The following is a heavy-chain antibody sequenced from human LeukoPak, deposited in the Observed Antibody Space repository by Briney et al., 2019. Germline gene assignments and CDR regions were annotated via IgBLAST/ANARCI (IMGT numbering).Heavy chain of an antibody. Sequence: GSLRLYCTASGFTFNTYSMNWVRQAPGRGLEWVVSISDRGSYIYYTDSVKGRFTITRDNPKNSLYLQMNSLRADDTAVYYCANHLACGSTSCPSFDDWGQGTLVTVSS. J-gene: IGHJ4*02. CDR1: GFTFNTYS. D-gene: IGHD2-2*01. CDR3: ANHLACGSTSCPSFDD. CDR2: ISDRGSYI. V-gene: IGHV3-21*01.